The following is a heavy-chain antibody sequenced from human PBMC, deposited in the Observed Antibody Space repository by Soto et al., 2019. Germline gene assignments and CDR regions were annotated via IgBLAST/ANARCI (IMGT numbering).Heavy chain of an antibody. CDR2: IGTAGDT. CDR1: GFTFSSYD. J-gene: IGHJ6*02. Sequence: GGSLRLSCAASGFTFSSYDMHWVRQATGKGLKWVSAIGTAGDTYYPGSVKGRFTISRENAKNSLYLQMNSLRAEDTAVYYCAREVTQDYYYYGMDVWGQGTTVTVSS. V-gene: IGHV3-13*01. CDR3: AREVTQDYYYYGMDV.